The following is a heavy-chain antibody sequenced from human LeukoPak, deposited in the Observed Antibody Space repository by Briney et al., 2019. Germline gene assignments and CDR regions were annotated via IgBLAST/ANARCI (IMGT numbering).Heavy chain of an antibody. J-gene: IGHJ4*02. CDR2: ISYRTSHI. Sequence: PGGSLRLSRAASGFIFSTYTMNWFRQAPGKGLEWVSSISYRTSHIYYADSVKGRFTISRDNAKNSLYLQMDSLRAEDTAVYFCGRAFPPLRTAAAGHYWGQGPLDTVSS. CDR1: GFIFSTYT. V-gene: IGHV3-21*01. D-gene: IGHD6-13*01. CDR3: GRAFPPLRTAAAGHY.